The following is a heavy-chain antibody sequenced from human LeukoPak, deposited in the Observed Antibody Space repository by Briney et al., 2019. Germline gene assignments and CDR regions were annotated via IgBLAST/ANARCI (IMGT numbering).Heavy chain of an antibody. V-gene: IGHV3-48*02. Sequence: GGSLRLSCVASGFTFSPHSMNWVRQAPGKGLEWVSFICSSSSTIYYADSVKGRFTISRDSAKNSLYLKMNSLRDEDTAVYYCARGRAVAGTGNNYFDYWGQGTLVTVSS. D-gene: IGHD6-19*01. CDR2: ICSSSSTI. CDR1: GFTFSPHS. J-gene: IGHJ4*02. CDR3: ARGRAVAGTGNNYFDY.